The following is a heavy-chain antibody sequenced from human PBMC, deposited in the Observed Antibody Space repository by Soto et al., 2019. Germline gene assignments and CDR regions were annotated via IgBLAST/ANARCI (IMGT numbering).Heavy chain of an antibody. Sequence: PGGSLRLSCAASGFTFSLCAMSWVRQAPGKGLEWVSSMRGSGGDTYYADSVKGRFTISRDNSKNTLFLQMNSLRVEDTAVYYCARDPNIVLVPAALRSYYYYYGMDVRAQRTTVTGSS. J-gene: IGHJ6*02. CDR1: GFTFSLCA. CDR3: ARDPNIVLVPAALRSYYYYYGMDV. V-gene: IGHV3-23*01. D-gene: IGHD2-2*01. CDR2: MRGSGGDT.